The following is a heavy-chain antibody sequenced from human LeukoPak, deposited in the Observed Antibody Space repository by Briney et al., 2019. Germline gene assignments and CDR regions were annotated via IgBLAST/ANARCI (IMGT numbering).Heavy chain of an antibody. J-gene: IGHJ4*02. CDR1: GFTFSSYS. D-gene: IGHD2-15*01. CDR3: ARALVVVAANDDY. V-gene: IGHV3-21*01. Sequence: GGSLRLSCAASGFTFSSYSMNWVRQAPGKGLEWVSSISSSSSYIYYADSVKGRFTISRDNAKNSLYLQMNSLRAEDTAVCYCARALVVVAANDDYWGQGTLVTVSS. CDR2: ISSSSSYI.